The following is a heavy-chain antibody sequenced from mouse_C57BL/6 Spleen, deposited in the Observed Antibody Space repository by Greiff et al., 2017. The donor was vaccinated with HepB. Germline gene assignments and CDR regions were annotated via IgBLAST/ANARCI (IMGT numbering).Heavy chain of an antibody. CDR2: INPGSGGT. CDR1: GYAFTNYL. Sequence: QVQLQQSGAELVRPGTSVKVSCKASGYAFTNYLIEWVKQRPGQGLEWIGVINPGSGGTNYNEKFKGKATLTADKSSSTAYMQLSSLTSEDSAVYFCARCKMNYDYDEGWFAYWGQGTLVTVSA. V-gene: IGHV1-54*01. CDR3: ARCKMNYDYDEGWFAY. J-gene: IGHJ3*01. D-gene: IGHD2-4*01.